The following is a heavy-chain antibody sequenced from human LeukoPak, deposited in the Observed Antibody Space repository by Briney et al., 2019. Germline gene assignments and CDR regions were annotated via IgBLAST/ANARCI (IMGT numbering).Heavy chain of an antibody. CDR1: GFTFSSFA. D-gene: IGHD2-2*01. CDR3: AKDRSCSGSSCNVGS. CDR2: ISGSGGST. J-gene: IGHJ3*01. V-gene: IGHV3-23*01. Sequence: GGSLRLSCAASGFTFSSFAMSWVRQAPGKGPEWVSAISGSGGSTFYADSVKGRFTISRDNSKNTLFLQMNGLRAEDTAVYYCAKDRSCSGSSCNVGSWGQGTMVTVSS.